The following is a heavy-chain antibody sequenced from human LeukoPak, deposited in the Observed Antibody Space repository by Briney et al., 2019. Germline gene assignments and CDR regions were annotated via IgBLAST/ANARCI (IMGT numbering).Heavy chain of an antibody. CDR3: ARDPFHYDFWSAYYPSLMDV. CDR1: GYTFTSYG. CDR2: ISAYNGNT. J-gene: IGHJ6*02. V-gene: IGHV1-18*01. Sequence: ASVKVSCKASGYTFTSYGISWVRQAPGQGLEWMGWISAYNGNTNYAQKLQGRVTMTTDTSTSTAYMELRSLRSDDTAVYYCARDPFHYDFWSAYYPSLMDVWGQGTTVTVSS. D-gene: IGHD3-3*01.